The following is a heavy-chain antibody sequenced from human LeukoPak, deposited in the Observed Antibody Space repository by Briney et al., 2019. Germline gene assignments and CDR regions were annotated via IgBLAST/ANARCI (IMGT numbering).Heavy chain of an antibody. CDR2: IWYDGSNK. CDR3: ARAKDNSGRDGFDI. D-gene: IGHD6-19*01. CDR1: GFTFSTYG. V-gene: IGHV3-33*01. J-gene: IGHJ3*02. Sequence: PGGSLRLSCAASGFTFSTYGIHWVRQAPGKGLEWVAVIWYDGSNKYYADSVKGRFTISRDNSKNTLYLQMNSLRAEDTAVYYCARAKDNSGRDGFDIWGQGTVVTVSS.